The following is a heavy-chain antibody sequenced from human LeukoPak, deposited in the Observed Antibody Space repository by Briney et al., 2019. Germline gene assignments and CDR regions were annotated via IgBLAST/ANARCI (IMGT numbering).Heavy chain of an antibody. Sequence: PGGSLRLSCAASGSTFSSYSMNWVRQAPGKGLEWVSSISSSSSYIYYADSVKGRFTISRDNAKNSLYLQMNSLRAEDTAVYYCARVKDGSYFYWGQGTLVTVSS. V-gene: IGHV3-21*01. CDR2: ISSSSSYI. D-gene: IGHD1-26*01. CDR1: GSTFSSYS. J-gene: IGHJ4*02. CDR3: ARVKDGSYFY.